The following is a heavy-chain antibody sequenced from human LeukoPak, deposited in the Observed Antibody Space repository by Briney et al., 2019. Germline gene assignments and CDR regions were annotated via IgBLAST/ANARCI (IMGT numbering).Heavy chain of an antibody. CDR2: IKQDGSEK. V-gene: IGHV3-7*03. J-gene: IGHJ4*02. CDR1: GFTFSSYW. D-gene: IGHD5-18*01. Sequence: GGSLRLSCAASGFTFSSYWMSWVRQAPGKGLEWVANIKQDGSEKNYVHSVKGRFTISRDNAKNSLYLQMNSLRAEDTAVYYGARDAQLWLNFSPMYDFDYWGQGTLVTVSS. CDR3: ARDAQLWLNFSPMYDFDY.